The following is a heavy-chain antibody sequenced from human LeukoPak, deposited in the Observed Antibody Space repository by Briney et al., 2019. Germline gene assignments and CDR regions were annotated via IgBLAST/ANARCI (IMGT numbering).Heavy chain of an antibody. V-gene: IGHV3-21*01. CDR1: GFTFANNP. Sequence: GGSLRLSCTTSGFTFANNPINWVRQAPGKGLEWVSSISSSSSYIYYADSVKGRFTISRDNAKNSLYLQMNSLRAEDTAVYYCAREEGSYYYYYYMDVWSKGTTVTVSS. CDR2: ISSSSSYI. CDR3: AREEGSYYYYYYMDV. J-gene: IGHJ6*03. D-gene: IGHD3-10*01.